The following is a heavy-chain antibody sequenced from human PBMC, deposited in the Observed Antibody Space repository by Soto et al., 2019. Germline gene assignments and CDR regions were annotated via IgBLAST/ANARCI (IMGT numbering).Heavy chain of an antibody. CDR3: ARREQWLENFDF. J-gene: IGHJ4*02. Sequence: QVQLVQSGAEVKKPGASVKVSCKTSGYTFTGYYIHWIRQAPGQGLEWMGWINPNSGDSNYSQEFQGSVTMTSDTSITTAYMQLTRLRSDDTAVYYCARREQWLENFDFWGQGTLVTVSS. D-gene: IGHD6-19*01. CDR1: GYTFTGYY. CDR2: INPNSGDS. V-gene: IGHV1-2*02.